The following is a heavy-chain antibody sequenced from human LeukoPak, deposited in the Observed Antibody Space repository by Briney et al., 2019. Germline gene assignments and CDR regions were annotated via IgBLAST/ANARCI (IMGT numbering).Heavy chain of an antibody. J-gene: IGHJ5*02. CDR3: AKDYDFWSGYPLGSNWFDP. D-gene: IGHD3-3*01. CDR2: ISGSGGST. Sequence: GGPLRLSCAASGFTFSSYAMSWVRQAPGKGLEWVSAISGSGGSTYYADSVKGRFTISRDDSKNTLYLQMNSLRAEDTAVYYCAKDYDFWSGYPLGSNWFDPWGQGTLATVSS. V-gene: IGHV3-23*01. CDR1: GFTFSSYA.